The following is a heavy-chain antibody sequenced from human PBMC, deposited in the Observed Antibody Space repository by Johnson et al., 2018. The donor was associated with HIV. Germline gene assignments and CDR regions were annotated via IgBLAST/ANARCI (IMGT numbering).Heavy chain of an antibody. V-gene: IGHV3-74*02. J-gene: IGHJ3*02. Sequence: VQLVESGGGLVQPGGSLRLSCVASGFTFSTYWMHWVRQPPGKGLVWVSRINSDGRGTSYADSVKGRFTISRDNAKNTLDLHMNRLRAEDTAVYFCVREGPSERAGFDIWGPGTMVIVSS. CDR3: VREGPSERAGFDI. CDR1: GFTFSTYW. CDR2: INSDGRGT.